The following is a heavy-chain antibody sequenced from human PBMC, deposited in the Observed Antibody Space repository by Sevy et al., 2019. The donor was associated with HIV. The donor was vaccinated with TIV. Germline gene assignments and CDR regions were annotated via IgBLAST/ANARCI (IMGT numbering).Heavy chain of an antibody. D-gene: IGHD3-3*01. J-gene: IGHJ6*03. Sequence: SETLSLTCTVSGGSISSYYWSWIRQPPGKGLEWIGYIYYSGSINYNPSLKSRVTISVDTSKNQFSLKLSSVTAADTAVYDCARGEFGVVIMRYYYYYMDVWGKGTTVTVS. CDR3: ARGEFGVVIMRYYYYYMDV. CDR2: IYYSGSI. V-gene: IGHV4-59*01. CDR1: GGSISSYY.